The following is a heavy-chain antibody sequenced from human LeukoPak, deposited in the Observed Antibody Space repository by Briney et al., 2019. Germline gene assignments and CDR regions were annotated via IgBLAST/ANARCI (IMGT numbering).Heavy chain of an antibody. J-gene: IGHJ4*02. V-gene: IGHV4-38-2*01. D-gene: IGHD5-12*01. CDR2: IYHSETT. CDR1: GYSISSGYY. CDR3: VRGVATVVNRFDY. Sequence: SETLSLTCAVSGYSISSGYYWGWIRQPPGKGLEWIGSIYHSETTYYNSSLKSRVTISVDTSKNQFSLNLNSVTAADTAVYYCVRGVATVVNRFDYWGQGTLVTVSS.